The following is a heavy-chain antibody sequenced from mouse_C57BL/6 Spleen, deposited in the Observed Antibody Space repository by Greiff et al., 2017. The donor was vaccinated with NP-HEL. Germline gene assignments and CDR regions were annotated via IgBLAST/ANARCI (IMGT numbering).Heavy chain of an antibody. CDR3: ATGPLLRSNCALDD. Sequence: VQLQQSGAELAKPGASVKLSCKASGYTFTSYWMHWVKQRPGQGLEWIGDINPSSGYTKYNQKFKDKATLTADKSSSTAYMQLSSLTSEDSAVYYCATGPLLRSNCALDDWGPGTTVTVSS. CDR2: INPSSGYT. D-gene: IGHD1-1*01. CDR1: GYTFTSYW. J-gene: IGHJ1*01. V-gene: IGHV1-7*01.